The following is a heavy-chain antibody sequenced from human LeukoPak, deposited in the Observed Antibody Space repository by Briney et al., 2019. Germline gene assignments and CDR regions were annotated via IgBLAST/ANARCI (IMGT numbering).Heavy chain of an antibody. CDR2: IYYSGST. CDR3: ARHPPIFYDSSGYYSPSALDY. Sequence: PSETLSLTCTVSGGSISSSSYYWSWIRQPPGKGLEWIGSIYYSGSTYYNPSLKSRVTISVDTSKNQFSLKLSSVTAADTAVYYCARHPPIFYDSSGYYSPSALDYWGQGTLVTVSS. J-gene: IGHJ4*02. V-gene: IGHV4-39*01. D-gene: IGHD3-22*01. CDR1: GGSISSSSYY.